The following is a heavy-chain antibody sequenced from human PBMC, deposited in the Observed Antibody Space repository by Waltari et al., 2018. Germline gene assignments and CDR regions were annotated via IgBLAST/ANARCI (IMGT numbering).Heavy chain of an antibody. CDR3: ASEPREGSWFDY. V-gene: IGHV3-21*01. D-gene: IGHD6-13*01. CDR1: GFTFSSYS. CDR2: ISSIGGCL. Sequence: EVQLVESGGGLVKPGGSLRLSCAASGFTFSSYSMNWVRQAPGKGLVWVASISSIGGCLGDAGVGKGRVSIAGDNVKNSLYLQMSSLGAEDTAVYYCASEPREGSWFDYWGQGTLVTVSS. J-gene: IGHJ4*02.